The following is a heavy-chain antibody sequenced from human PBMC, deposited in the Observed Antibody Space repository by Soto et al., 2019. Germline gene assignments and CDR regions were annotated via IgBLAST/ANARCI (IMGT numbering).Heavy chain of an antibody. D-gene: IGHD3-22*01. CDR1: GASVSSGSYY. J-gene: IGHJ4*02. CDR2: IYYSGST. V-gene: IGHV4-61*01. CDR3: ARARRVTMIVVVRAVYFDY. Sequence: ETLALTCPVSGASVSSGSYYWSWIRQPPGKGLEWIGYIYYSGSTNYNPSLKSRVTISVDTSKNQFSLKLSSVTAADTAVYYCARARRVTMIVVVRAVYFDYWGQGTPVTVYS.